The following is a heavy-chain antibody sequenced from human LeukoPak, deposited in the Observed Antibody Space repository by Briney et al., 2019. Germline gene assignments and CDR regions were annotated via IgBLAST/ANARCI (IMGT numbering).Heavy chain of an antibody. CDR2: IYTSGST. V-gene: IGHV4-61*02. CDR1: GGSISSGRYY. J-gene: IGHJ3*02. Sequence: PSETLSLTCNVSGGSISSGRYYWSWIRQPAGKGLEWIGRIYTSGSTNYNPSLKSRVTMSVDTSKNQFSLKLSSVTAADTAVYYCARAVPAASPNSFDIWGQGTMVTVSS. D-gene: IGHD2-2*01. CDR3: ARAVPAASPNSFDI.